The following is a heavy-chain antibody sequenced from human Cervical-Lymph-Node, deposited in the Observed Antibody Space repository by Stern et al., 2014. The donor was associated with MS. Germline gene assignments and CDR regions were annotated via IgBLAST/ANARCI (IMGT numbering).Heavy chain of an antibody. D-gene: IGHD3-16*01. Sequence: QVQLGQSGAEVKKPGSSVKVSCKASGDTFNSYAFSWVRQAPGQGLEWMGGIIPIFGTANYAQKFQGRVSIPADESTSTAYMELSSLRSEDTAVYYCARGLREYFYYYYGMDVWGQGTTVTVSS. V-gene: IGHV1-69*01. CDR1: GDTFNSYA. CDR3: ARGLREYFYYYYGMDV. CDR2: IIPIFGTA. J-gene: IGHJ6*02.